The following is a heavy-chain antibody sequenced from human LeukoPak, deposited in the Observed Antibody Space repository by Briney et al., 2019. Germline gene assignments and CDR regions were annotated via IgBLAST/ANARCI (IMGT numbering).Heavy chain of an antibody. D-gene: IGHD5-18*01. CDR3: ATTPMASYLDY. CDR1: GFTVSSNY. CDR2: IYSGGST. J-gene: IGHJ4*02. V-gene: IGHV3-53*01. Sequence: GGSLGLSCAASGFTVSSNYMSWVRQAPGKGLEWVSVIYSGGSTYYADSVKGRFTISRDNSKNSLYLQMNGLRAEDTAVYYCATTPMASYLDYWGRGMLVTVSS.